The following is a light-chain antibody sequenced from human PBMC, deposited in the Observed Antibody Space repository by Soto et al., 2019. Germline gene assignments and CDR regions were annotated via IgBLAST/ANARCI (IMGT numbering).Light chain of an antibody. CDR3: SSYISRTFVV. Sequence: QSALTQPASVSGSPGQSITISCTGTSGDVGGYNYVSGYQRHPGKAPKLIIYDVTNRPSGVSDRFSGFKSGNTASLTISGLRAEDEGDYYCSSYISRTFVVFGGGTQLTV. CDR2: DVT. V-gene: IGLV2-14*01. CDR1: SGDVGGYNY. J-gene: IGLJ7*01.